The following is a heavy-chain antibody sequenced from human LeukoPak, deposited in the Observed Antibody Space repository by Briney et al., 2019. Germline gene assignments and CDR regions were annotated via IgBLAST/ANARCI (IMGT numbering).Heavy chain of an antibody. CDR1: GFTFSSYG. CDR3: ANSAEDYYDSSGPFDY. CDR2: ISYDGSNK. Sequence: GGSLRLSCAAPGFTFSSYGMHWVRQAPGKGLEWVAVISYDGSNKYYADSVKGRFTISRDNSKNTLYLQMNSLRAEDTAVYYCANSAEDYYDSSGPFDYWGQGTLVTVSS. V-gene: IGHV3-30*18. D-gene: IGHD3-22*01. J-gene: IGHJ4*02.